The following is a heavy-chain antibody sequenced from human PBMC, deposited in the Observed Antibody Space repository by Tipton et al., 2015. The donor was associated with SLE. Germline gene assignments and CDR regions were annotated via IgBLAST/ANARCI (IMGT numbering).Heavy chain of an antibody. Sequence: TLSLTCTVSGGSISSGGYYWSWIRQHPGKGLEWIGHIYYSGSTNYNPSLKSRVTISADTSKNQFSLRLTSVSAADTAVYFCGRVRCVNTTCRWFFDPWGRGTLVTVSS. CDR3: GRVRCVNTTCRWFFDP. V-gene: IGHV4-31*03. CDR2: IYYSGST. J-gene: IGHJ2*01. D-gene: IGHD1-1*01. CDR1: GGSISSGGYY.